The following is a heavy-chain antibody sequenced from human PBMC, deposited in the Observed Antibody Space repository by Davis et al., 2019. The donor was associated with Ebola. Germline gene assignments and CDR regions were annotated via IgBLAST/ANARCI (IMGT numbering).Heavy chain of an antibody. Sequence: SETLSLTCTVSGGSTSSYYWSWVRQPPGKGLEWIGYIYYSGSTNYNPSLKSRVTISVDTSKNQFSLKLSSVTAADTAVYYCARGYGDYYFDYWGQGTLVTVSS. J-gene: IGHJ4*02. V-gene: IGHV4-59*01. CDR3: ARGYGDYYFDY. D-gene: IGHD4-17*01. CDR2: IYYSGST. CDR1: GGSTSSYY.